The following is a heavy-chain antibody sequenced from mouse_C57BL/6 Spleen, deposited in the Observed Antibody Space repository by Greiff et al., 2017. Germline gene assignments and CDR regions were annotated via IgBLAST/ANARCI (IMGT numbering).Heavy chain of an antibody. CDR3: ARDDDYDRGYAMDY. Sequence: EVKLMESGGGLVKPGGSLKLSCAASGFTFSSYAMSWVRQTPEKRLEWVATISDGGSYTYYPDNVKGRFTISRDNAKNNLYLQMSHLKSEDTAMYYCARDDDYDRGYAMDYWGQGTSVTVSS. CDR2: ISDGGSYT. CDR1: GFTFSSYA. J-gene: IGHJ4*01. V-gene: IGHV5-4*01. D-gene: IGHD2-4*01.